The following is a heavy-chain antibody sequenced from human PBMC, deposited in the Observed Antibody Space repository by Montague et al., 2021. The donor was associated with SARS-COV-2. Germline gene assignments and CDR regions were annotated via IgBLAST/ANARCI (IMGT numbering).Heavy chain of an antibody. CDR3: ARLSWIPTAEPLTFDY. D-gene: IGHD5-18*01. J-gene: IGHJ4*02. V-gene: IGHV4-39*01. CDR1: GGSITNSNYY. CDR2: IIYKGST. Sequence: SETLSLTCSVSGGSITNSNYYWVRIRQPTGKGLVWIGRIIYKGSTYYNPYFKSRLTLSLDTSKNRFSLRLRSVTAADTAVCCCARLSWIPTAEPLTFDYWGQGALVTASS.